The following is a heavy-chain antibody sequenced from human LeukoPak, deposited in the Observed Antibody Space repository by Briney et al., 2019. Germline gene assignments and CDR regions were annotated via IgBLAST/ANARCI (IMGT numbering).Heavy chain of an antibody. D-gene: IGHD3-9*01. CDR2: ISSGTNYI. CDR1: GFTFDNYN. V-gene: IGHV3-21*01. J-gene: IGHJ4*02. CDR3: ARSAGWNYFYY. Sequence: GGSLRLSCAASGFTFDNYNMNWVRQAPGKGLEWVSSISSGTNYIFEADSVKGRFTVTKDTALNSLSLQMNSLRADDTAVYYCARSAGWNYFYYWDQGTLVTVSS.